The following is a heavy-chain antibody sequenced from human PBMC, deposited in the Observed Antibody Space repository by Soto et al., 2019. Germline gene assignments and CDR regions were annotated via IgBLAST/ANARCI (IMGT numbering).Heavy chain of an antibody. V-gene: IGHV3-9*01. CDR3: AKDVSGFPTYFDA. CDR2: IIWNSGSV. D-gene: IGHD3-3*01. Sequence: EVQLVESGGGLVQPGRSLRLSCEASGFTFDDYAMHWVRQAPGKGLEWVSGIIWNSGSVDYADSVKGRFTISRDNAKNARYLQMSSLRAEDTALYYGAKDVSGFPTYFDAWGQGTLVIVSS. J-gene: IGHJ4*02. CDR1: GFTFDDYA.